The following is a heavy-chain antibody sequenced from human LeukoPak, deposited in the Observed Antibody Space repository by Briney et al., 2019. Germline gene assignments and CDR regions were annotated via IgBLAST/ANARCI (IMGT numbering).Heavy chain of an antibody. D-gene: IGHD3-22*01. Sequence: SETLSLTCTVSGGSISSYYWSWIRQPPGKGLEWIGYIYYSGSTNYNPSLKSRVTISVATSKNQFSLKLSSVTAADTAVYYCATYYYDSSGYYYFDYWGQGTLVTVSS. J-gene: IGHJ4*02. CDR3: ATYYYDSSGYYYFDY. CDR2: IYYSGST. V-gene: IGHV4-59*01. CDR1: GGSISSYY.